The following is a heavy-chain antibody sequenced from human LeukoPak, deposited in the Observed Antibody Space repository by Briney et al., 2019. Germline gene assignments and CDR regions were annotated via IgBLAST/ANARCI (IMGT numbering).Heavy chain of an antibody. CDR2: MNPNSGTT. D-gene: IGHD3-22*01. CDR1: GYTFSTYD. J-gene: IGHJ4*02. V-gene: IGHV1-8*03. CDR3: ARDPSYSSGYYGRVTDY. Sequence: ASVKVSCKASGYTFSTYDINWVRQATGQGLEWMGWMNPNSGTTGYAQKFQGRVTITSNTSISTAYMELSSLRSEDTAVYYCARDPSYSSGYYGRVTDYWGQGTLVTVSS.